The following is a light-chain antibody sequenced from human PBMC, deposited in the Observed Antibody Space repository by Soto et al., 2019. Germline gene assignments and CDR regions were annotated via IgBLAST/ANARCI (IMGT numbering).Light chain of an antibody. V-gene: IGKV1-39*01. Sequence: DIQMTQSPSSLSSSVGDRVTITCRSSKSIFNYLNWYQQKPGKAPEVLIYAVSSLQIGVPSSFAGSGSGTDFTLSITDRRSKDSATSYCHRSYSELVYSFGWMTKLEFK. CDR2: AVS. J-gene: IGKJ2*01. CDR1: KSIFNY. CDR3: HRSYSELVYS.